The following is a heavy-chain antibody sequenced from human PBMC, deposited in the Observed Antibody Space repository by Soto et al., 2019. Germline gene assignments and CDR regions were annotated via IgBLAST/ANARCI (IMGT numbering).Heavy chain of an antibody. CDR2: ISGRGGST. CDR1: GFTFDSYA. CDR3: AKESSEYCSGGSCSLDH. D-gene: IGHD2-15*01. Sequence: GGSLRLSCAASGFTFDSYAMTWVRQAPGKGLEWVSNISGRGGSTHYADSVKGRFTISRDNSKNTLYLQMNSLSADDTAVYYCAKESSEYCSGGSCSLDHWGQGIMVTVSS. J-gene: IGHJ4*02. V-gene: IGHV3-23*01.